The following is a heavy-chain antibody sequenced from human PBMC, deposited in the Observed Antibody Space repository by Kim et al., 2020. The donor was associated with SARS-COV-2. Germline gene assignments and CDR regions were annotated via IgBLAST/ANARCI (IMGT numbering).Heavy chain of an antibody. CDR3: AHRRWEASTYFEN. Sequence: RYRPALKTRLAITKDTSKNQVVLTMTNMDPVDTATYYCAHRRWEASTYFENWGQGTLVTVSS. D-gene: IGHD1-26*01. V-gene: IGHV2-5*01. J-gene: IGHJ4*02.